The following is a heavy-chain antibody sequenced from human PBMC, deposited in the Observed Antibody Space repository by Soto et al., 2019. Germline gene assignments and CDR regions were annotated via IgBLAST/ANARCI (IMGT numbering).Heavy chain of an antibody. Sequence: GGSLRLSCTASGFTFSSYSMDWVRQAPGKGLEWVSSISSSSSYIYYADSVKGRFTISRDNAKNSLYLQMNSLRAEDTAVYYCARDLLYEFWSGYYKGPGIDPWGQGTLVTVAS. D-gene: IGHD3-3*01. CDR2: ISSSSSYI. J-gene: IGHJ5*02. CDR1: GFTFSSYS. CDR3: ARDLLYEFWSGYYKGPGIDP. V-gene: IGHV3-21*01.